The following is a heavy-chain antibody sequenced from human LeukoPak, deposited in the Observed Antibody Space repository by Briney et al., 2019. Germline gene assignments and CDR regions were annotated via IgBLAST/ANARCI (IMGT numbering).Heavy chain of an antibody. CDR2: IRTKATSYDA. D-gene: IGHD5-24*01. CDR3: AKEGRAGYNSWDY. Sequence: GGSLKLSCAASGFTFSGSPMHWVRQASGKGLEWVGRIRTKATSYDAAYAASVKGRFTISRDDSKNTAYLQMNSLRAEDTAVYYCAKEGRAGYNSWDYWGQGTLVTVSS. CDR1: GFTFSGSP. V-gene: IGHV3-73*01. J-gene: IGHJ4*02.